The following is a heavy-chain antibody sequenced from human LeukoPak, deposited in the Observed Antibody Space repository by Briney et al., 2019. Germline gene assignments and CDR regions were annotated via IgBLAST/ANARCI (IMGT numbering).Heavy chain of an antibody. Sequence: SVKVSRKASGGTFSSYAISWVRQAPGQGLEWMGRIIPIFGIANYAQKFQGRVTITADKSTSTAYMELSSLRSEDTAVYYCARDSHYDFWSGYYSYYYGMDVWGQGTTVTVSS. CDR3: ARDSHYDFWSGYYSYYYGMDV. J-gene: IGHJ6*02. V-gene: IGHV1-69*04. D-gene: IGHD3-3*01. CDR1: GGTFSSYA. CDR2: IIPIFGIA.